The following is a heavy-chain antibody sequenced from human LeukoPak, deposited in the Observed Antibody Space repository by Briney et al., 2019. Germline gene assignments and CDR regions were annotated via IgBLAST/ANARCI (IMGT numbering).Heavy chain of an antibody. CDR1: GFTFSSYA. CDR2: ITGSGDTT. CDR3: VKDYSTIPAAANPLFDY. D-gene: IGHD6-13*01. V-gene: IGHV3-23*01. J-gene: IGHJ4*02. Sequence: GGSLRLSCAASGFTFSSYAVTWVRQAPGKGLEWVSGITGSGDTTFYAASVKGRFTISRDNSKSTLYLQMHSLRAEDTAVYYCVKDYSTIPAAANPLFDYWGQGALVTVSS.